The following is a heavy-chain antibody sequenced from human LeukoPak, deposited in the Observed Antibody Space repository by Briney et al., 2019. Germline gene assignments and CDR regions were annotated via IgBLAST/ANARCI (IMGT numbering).Heavy chain of an antibody. V-gene: IGHV3-72*01. D-gene: IGHD3-10*01. Sequence: PGGSLRLSCAASGFTFSDHYMDWVRQAPGKGLEWVGRTRNKANSYTTEYAASMKGRFTISRDDSKNSLYLQMNSLKTEDTAVYYCARGPSKWNGSGSYYPQYYYYGMDVWGQGTTVTVSS. CDR1: GFTFSDHY. CDR2: TRNKANSYTT. CDR3: ARGPSKWNGSGSYYPQYYYYGMDV. J-gene: IGHJ6*02.